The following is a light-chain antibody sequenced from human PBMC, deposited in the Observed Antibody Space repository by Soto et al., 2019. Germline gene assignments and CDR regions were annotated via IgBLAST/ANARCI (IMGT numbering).Light chain of an antibody. V-gene: IGLV7-46*01. CDR3: LLSYRGSKV. Sequence: QAVVTQEPSLTVSPGGTVTLTCGSSTGAVTSGHYPYWFQQKPGQAPRTLISDTTNKHSWTPARFSGSLLGGKAALTLSGAQPEDEAEYYCLLSYRGSKVFVNGTKVTVL. CDR1: TGAVTSGHY. J-gene: IGLJ1*01. CDR2: DTT.